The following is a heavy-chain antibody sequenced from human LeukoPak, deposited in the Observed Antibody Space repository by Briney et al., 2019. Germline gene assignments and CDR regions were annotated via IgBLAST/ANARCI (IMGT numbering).Heavy chain of an antibody. Sequence: GGSLRLSCAASGFTFSGYWMSWVRQAPGKGLEWVATIKEDGSQKYYVDSVKGRFTISRDNAKNSLYLQMNSLRAEDTAVYYCAASSWSDYWGQGTLVTVSS. CDR1: GFTFSGYW. V-gene: IGHV3-7*01. CDR2: IKEDGSQK. J-gene: IGHJ4*02. D-gene: IGHD6-13*01. CDR3: AASSWSDY.